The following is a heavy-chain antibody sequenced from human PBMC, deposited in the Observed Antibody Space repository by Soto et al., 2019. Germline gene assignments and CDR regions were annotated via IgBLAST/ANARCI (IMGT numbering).Heavy chain of an antibody. CDR3: AKGTSECLLDY. V-gene: IGHV3-30*18. J-gene: IGHJ4*02. D-gene: IGHD2-2*01. CDR2: ISYDGSNK. Sequence: QVQLVESGGGVVQPGRSLRLSCAASGFTFSSYGMHWVRQAPGKGLEWVAVISYDGSNKYYADSVKGRFTISRDNSKNTLYLQMNSLRAEDTAVYYCAKGTSECLLDYCGQGTLVTVSS. CDR1: GFTFSSYG.